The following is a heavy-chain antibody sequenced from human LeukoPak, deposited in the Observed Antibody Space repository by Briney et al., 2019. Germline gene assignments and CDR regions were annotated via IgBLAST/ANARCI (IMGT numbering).Heavy chain of an antibody. J-gene: IGHJ4*02. CDR1: GGSISSGGYY. V-gene: IGHV4-31*03. Sequence: PSETLSLTCTASGGSISSGGYYWSWIRQHPGKGLEWIGYIYYSGSTYYNPSLKSRVTISVDTSKNQFSLKLSSVTAADTAVYYCARGRAYYYGSGSSHFDYWGQGTLVTVSS. D-gene: IGHD3-10*01. CDR2: IYYSGST. CDR3: ARGRAYYYGSGSSHFDY.